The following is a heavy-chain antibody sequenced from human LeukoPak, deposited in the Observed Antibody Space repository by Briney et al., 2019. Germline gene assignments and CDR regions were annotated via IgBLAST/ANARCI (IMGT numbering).Heavy chain of an antibody. CDR3: AKEFKDIVLMVYAIHYYYYMDV. V-gene: IGHV3-30*02. J-gene: IGHJ6*03. D-gene: IGHD2-8*01. CDR2: IRYDGSNK. CDR1: GFTFSSYG. Sequence: GGSLRLSCAASGFTFSSYGMHWARQAPGKGLEWVAFIRYDGSNKYYADFVKGRFTISRDNSKNTLYLQMSSLRAEDTAVYYCAKEFKDIVLMVYAIHYYYYMDVWGKGTTVTVSS.